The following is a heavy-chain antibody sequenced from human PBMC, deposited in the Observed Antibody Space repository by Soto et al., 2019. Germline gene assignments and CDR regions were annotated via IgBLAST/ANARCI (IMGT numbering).Heavy chain of an antibody. J-gene: IGHJ6*04. Sequence: GASVKVSCKASGGTFSSYAISWVRQAPGQGLEWMGGIIPIFGTANYAQKFQGRVTITADESTSTAYMELSSLRSEDTAVYYCARVQRDFWSGNYYYYYGMDVWGKGTTVTVSS. CDR2: IIPIFGTA. CDR3: ARVQRDFWSGNYYYYYGMDV. CDR1: GGTFSSYA. D-gene: IGHD3-3*01. V-gene: IGHV1-69*13.